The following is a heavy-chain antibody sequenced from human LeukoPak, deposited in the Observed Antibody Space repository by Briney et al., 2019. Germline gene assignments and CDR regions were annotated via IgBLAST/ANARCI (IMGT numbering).Heavy chain of an antibody. J-gene: IGHJ4*02. V-gene: IGHV3-21*01. D-gene: IGHD6-19*01. CDR1: GYSFTSYW. CDR2: ISSSSSYI. Sequence: GESLKISCKGSGYSFTSYWIGWVRQAPGKGLEWVSSISSSSSYIYYADSVKGRFTISRDNAKNSLYLQMNSLRAEDTAVYYCARDRPTVAGRGFADYWGQGTLVTVSS. CDR3: ARDRPTVAGRGFADY.